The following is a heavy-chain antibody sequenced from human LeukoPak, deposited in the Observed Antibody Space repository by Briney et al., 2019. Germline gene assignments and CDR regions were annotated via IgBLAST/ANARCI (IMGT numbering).Heavy chain of an antibody. V-gene: IGHV3-21*01. Sequence: PGGSLRLSCAASGFTFSTYNMNWVRQAPGKGLEWVSSISSSSNYIYYADSVKGRFTISRDNAKNSLYLQMNSLRAEDTAVYYCAREKSGYYMDVWGKGTTVTVSS. D-gene: IGHD1-26*01. CDR1: GFTFSTYN. CDR3: AREKSGYYMDV. CDR2: ISSSSNYI. J-gene: IGHJ6*03.